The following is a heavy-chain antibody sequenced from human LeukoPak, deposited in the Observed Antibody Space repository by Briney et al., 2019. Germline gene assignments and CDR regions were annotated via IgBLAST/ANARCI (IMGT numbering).Heavy chain of an antibody. Sequence: GGSLRLSRAASGFTFSDYYMSSIRPAPGKWLEWVSHSSSSGSTIYYAASVKGRFTISRDNAKNSRSLQMNSLRAEDPPVYYCAREPRRDGYFDYWGQRTLVTVSS. CDR3: AREPRRDGYFDY. CDR1: GFTFSDYY. V-gene: IGHV3-11*01. J-gene: IGHJ4*02. D-gene: IGHD5-24*01. CDR2: SSSSGSTI.